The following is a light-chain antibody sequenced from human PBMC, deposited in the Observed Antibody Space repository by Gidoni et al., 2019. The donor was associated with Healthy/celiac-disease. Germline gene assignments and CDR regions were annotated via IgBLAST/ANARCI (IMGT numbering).Light chain of an antibody. Sequence: SYELTQPPSVSVSPGQTASITCSGDKLGDKYACWYQQTPGQSPVLVIYKDSKRPSGIPERFSGSNSGNTANLTISGTQAMDEADYYGQAWDSSTGYVLGTGTKVTVL. CDR3: QAWDSSTGYV. CDR1: KLGDKY. V-gene: IGLV3-1*01. J-gene: IGLJ1*01. CDR2: KDS.